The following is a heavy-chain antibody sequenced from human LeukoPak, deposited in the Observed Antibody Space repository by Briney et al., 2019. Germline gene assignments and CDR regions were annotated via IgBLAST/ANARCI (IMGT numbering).Heavy chain of an antibody. J-gene: IGHJ4*02. CDR1: GFTFSSYG. V-gene: IGHV3-33*08. CDR3: ARERCGGDCYSVRSGAYFDY. Sequence: PGGSLRLSCAASGFTFSSYGMHWVRQAPGKGLEGVAFIRYDGNKKYYADSVKGRFTISRDNSKNTLYLQMNSLRAEDTALYYCARERCGGDCYSVRSGAYFDYWGQGTLVTVSS. CDR2: IRYDGNKK. D-gene: IGHD2-21*02.